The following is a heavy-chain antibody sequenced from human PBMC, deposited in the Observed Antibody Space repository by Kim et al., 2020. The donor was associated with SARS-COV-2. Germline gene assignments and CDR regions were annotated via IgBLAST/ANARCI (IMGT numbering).Heavy chain of an antibody. CDR2: INHSGST. CDR3: ARGGLGLDWVGNYYYGMDV. J-gene: IGHJ6*02. V-gene: IGHV4-34*01. D-gene: IGHD1-26*01. Sequence: SETLSLTCAVYGGSFSGYYWSWIRQPPGKGLEWIGEINHSGSTNYNPSLKSRVTISVDTSKNQFSLKLSSVTAADTAVYYCARGGLGLDWVGNYYYGMDVWGQGTTVTVSS. CDR1: GGSFSGYY.